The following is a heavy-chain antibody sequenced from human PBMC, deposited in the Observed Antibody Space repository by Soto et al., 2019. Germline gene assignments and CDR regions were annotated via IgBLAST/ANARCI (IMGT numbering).Heavy chain of an antibody. CDR2: ISGSGGST. Sequence: GGSLRLSCAASGFTFSSYAMSWVRQAPGKGLEWVSAISGSGGSTYYADSVKGRFTISRDNSKKTLYLQMNRLRAEDTAVYYCAKGSPHLLCFDYWGQGTLVTVSS. CDR1: GFTFSSYA. V-gene: IGHV3-23*01. CDR3: AKGSPHLLCFDY. J-gene: IGHJ4*02.